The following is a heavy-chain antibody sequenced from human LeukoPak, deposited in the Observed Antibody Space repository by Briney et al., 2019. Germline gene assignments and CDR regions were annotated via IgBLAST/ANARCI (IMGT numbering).Heavy chain of an antibody. V-gene: IGHV5-51*01. J-gene: IGHJ3*02. CDR1: GYSFTSYW. CDR3: ARLGTLDMATMGRAFDI. D-gene: IGHD5-24*01. CDR2: IYPGDSDT. Sequence: GESLKISCKGSGYSFTSYWIGWVRQMPGKGLECMGIIYPGDSDTRFSPSFQGQVTFSLDKSIRAPYLQWSRLNAWDTAMYYCARLGTLDMATMGRAFDIWGQGTMVTVSS.